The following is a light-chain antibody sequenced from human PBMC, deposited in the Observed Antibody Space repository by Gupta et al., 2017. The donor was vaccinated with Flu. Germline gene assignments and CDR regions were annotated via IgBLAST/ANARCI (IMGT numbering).Light chain of an antibody. V-gene: IGLV3-21*03. Sequence: GKTARITCGGNNIGSKSVHWYQQKPGQAPVLVVYDDSDRPSGIPERFSGSNSGDTATLTISRVEAGDEADYYCQVWDSSSDLVVFGGGTKLTVL. CDR1: NIGSKS. CDR2: DDS. CDR3: QVWDSSSDLVV. J-gene: IGLJ2*01.